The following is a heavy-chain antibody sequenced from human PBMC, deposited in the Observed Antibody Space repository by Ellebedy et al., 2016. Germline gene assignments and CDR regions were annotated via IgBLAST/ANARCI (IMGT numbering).Heavy chain of an antibody. J-gene: IGHJ4*02. Sequence: GESLKISXAASGFTFSNYGMSWVRQVPGKGLERVSGIIGSGAATYHADSVKGRFTISRDNSKNTLYLQMNSLRVEDTAVYYCAKSDGHSPPGYFDSWGQGTLVTVSS. CDR3: AKSDGHSPPGYFDS. V-gene: IGHV3-23*01. CDR1: GFTFSNYG. CDR2: IIGSGAAT. D-gene: IGHD5-24*01.